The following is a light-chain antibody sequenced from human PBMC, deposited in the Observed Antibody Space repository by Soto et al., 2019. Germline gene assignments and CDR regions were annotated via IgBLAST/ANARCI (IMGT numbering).Light chain of an antibody. Sequence: QSALTQPPSASGSPGQSVTISCTGTSSDVGGYDYVSWYQQHPGKAPKLMIYDVTKRPSGVPDRFSASKSGNTASLTVSGLQAEDEADYYCSSYAGSNNLLFGGGTKVTVL. CDR1: SSDVGGYDY. CDR2: DVT. V-gene: IGLV2-8*01. CDR3: SSYAGSNNLL. J-gene: IGLJ2*01.